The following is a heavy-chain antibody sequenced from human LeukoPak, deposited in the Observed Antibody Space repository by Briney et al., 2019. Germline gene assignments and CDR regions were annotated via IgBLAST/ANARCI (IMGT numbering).Heavy chain of an antibody. CDR3: AKYAPPTRVVTRYFDY. J-gene: IGHJ4*02. CDR1: GFTFSDYA. D-gene: IGHD4-23*01. V-gene: IGHV3-23*01. CDR2: IGRSGADI. Sequence: PGESLRLSCVASGFTFSDYAMAWVRQAPGKGLEWVSVIGRSGADIQYADSVKGRFAISRDNFKNTLYLQMSSLRAEDTAVYYCAKYAPPTRVVTRYFDYWGQGALVTVSS.